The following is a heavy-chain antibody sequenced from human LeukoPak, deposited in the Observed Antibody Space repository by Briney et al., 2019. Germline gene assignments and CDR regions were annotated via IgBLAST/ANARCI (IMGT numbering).Heavy chain of an antibody. CDR1: GYTFTGYY. V-gene: IGHV1-2*02. CDR3: ARGDCGGDCYSSPYYFYYGMDV. J-gene: IGHJ6*02. Sequence: GASVKVSCKASGYTFTGYYMHWVRQAPGQGLEWMGWINPNSGGTNYAQKFQGRVTMTTDTSTSTAYMELRSLRSDDTAVYYCARGDCGGDCYSSPYYFYYGMDVWGQGTTVTVSS. D-gene: IGHD2-21*02. CDR2: INPNSGGT.